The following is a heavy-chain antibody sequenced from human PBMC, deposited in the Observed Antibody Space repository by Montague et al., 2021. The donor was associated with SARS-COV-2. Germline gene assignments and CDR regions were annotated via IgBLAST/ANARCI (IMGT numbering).Heavy chain of an antibody. D-gene: IGHD4-11*01. V-gene: IGHV4-31*03. J-gene: IGHJ4*02. Sequence: TLSITCTVSGDSITSGGYFWNWIRQHPGKGLEYIGAISYSGSTYYKPSLTSRVSISMDTSKNAFSLSLHSVTAADTAVYFCAASGRRGYSNPFHHCGRGSLVTVSS. CDR3: AASGRRGYSNPFHH. CDR2: ISYSGST. CDR1: GDSITSGGYF.